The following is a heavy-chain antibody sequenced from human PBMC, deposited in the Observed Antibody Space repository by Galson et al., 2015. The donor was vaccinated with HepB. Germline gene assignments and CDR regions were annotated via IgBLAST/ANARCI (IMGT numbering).Heavy chain of an antibody. J-gene: IGHJ6*02. CDR3: ARDRAQKRWELPYGMDV. D-gene: IGHD2-15*01. CDR1: GFTFSSYW. V-gene: IGHV3-7*01. Sequence: SLRLSCAASGFTFSSYWMSWVRQAPGKGLEWVANIKQDGSEKYYVDSVKGRFTISRDNAKNSLYLQMNSLRAEDTAVYYCARDRAQKRWELPYGMDVWGQGTTVTVSS. CDR2: IKQDGSEK.